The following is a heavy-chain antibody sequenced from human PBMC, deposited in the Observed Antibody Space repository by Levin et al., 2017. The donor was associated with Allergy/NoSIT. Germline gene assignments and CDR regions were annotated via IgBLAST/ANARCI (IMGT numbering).Heavy chain of an antibody. CDR3: ARVFSPEY. CDR1: GFTFSSCD. Sequence: GGSLRLSCAASGFTFSSCDMNWVRQAPGKGLEWLSYIGSSGTTTYYADSVKGRFTISRDNARNLLYLQMNSLRDEDTAIYYCARVFSPEYWGQGTLVTVSS. J-gene: IGHJ4*02. CDR2: IGSSGTTT. D-gene: IGHD2/OR15-2a*01. V-gene: IGHV3-48*03.